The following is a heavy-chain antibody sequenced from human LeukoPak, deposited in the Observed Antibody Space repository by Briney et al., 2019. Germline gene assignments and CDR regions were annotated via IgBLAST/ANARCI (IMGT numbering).Heavy chain of an antibody. Sequence: SETLSLTCALYGGSFSDYYWFWVRHPPGKGLEWIGEINHSGSTNYNPSLKSRVTISVDTSKNQFSLKLSSVTAADTAVYYCAPGWAATDVFWGQGTLVTVSS. V-gene: IGHV4-34*01. CDR3: APGWAATDVF. J-gene: IGHJ4*02. D-gene: IGHD6-13*01. CDR1: GGSFSDYY. CDR2: INHSGST.